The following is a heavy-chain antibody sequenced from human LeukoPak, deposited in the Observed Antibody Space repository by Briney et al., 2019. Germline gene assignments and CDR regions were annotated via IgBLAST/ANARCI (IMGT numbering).Heavy chain of an antibody. Sequence: WETLSLACSVSGMSISSYYWTWIRQPPGKGLEWIGYIYYSGSTYYNPSLKSRVTISVDTSKNQFSLKLSSVTAADTAVYYCARHIRKRGIAVAGTPGWFDPWGQGTLVTVSS. D-gene: IGHD6-19*01. J-gene: IGHJ5*02. V-gene: IGHV4-59*08. CDR1: GMSISSYY. CDR2: IYYSGST. CDR3: ARHIRKRGIAVAGTPGWFDP.